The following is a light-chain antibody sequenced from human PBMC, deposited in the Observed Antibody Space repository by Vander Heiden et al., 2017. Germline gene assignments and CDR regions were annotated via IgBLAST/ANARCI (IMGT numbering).Light chain of an antibody. CDR3: QAWDNTVI. CDR1: KLGDRY. Sequence: SYELTQPPPVSVSPGQTASITCSGDKLGDRYVCWYQQRPGQSPVLVIYQDNKRPSGIPERFSGSNSGNTATLTISGTQTMDEADYYCQAWDNTVIFGGGTKLTVL. CDR2: QDN. V-gene: IGLV3-1*01. J-gene: IGLJ2*01.